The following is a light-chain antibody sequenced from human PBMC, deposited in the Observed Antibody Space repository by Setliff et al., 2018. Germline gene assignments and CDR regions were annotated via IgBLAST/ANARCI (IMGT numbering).Light chain of an antibody. CDR2: DVN. CDR1: GTDVGDYNF. Sequence: QSALTQPASVSGSPGQSITIACTGLGTDVGDYNFVSWYQQHPGKAPKLIISDVNNRPSGVSHRFSGSKSGNAASLTISDLQVEDEADYYCSTNTGSTTLVLFGGGTQLTV. V-gene: IGLV2-14*03. CDR3: STNTGSTTLVL. J-gene: IGLJ2*01.